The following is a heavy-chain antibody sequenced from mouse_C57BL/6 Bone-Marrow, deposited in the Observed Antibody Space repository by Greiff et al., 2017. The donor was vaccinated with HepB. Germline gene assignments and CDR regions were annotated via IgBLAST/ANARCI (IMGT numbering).Heavy chain of an antibody. Sequence: EVHLVESGGGLVKPGGSLKLSCAASGFTFSDYGMHWVRQAPEKGLEWVAYISSGSSTIYYADTVKGRFTISRDNAKNTLFLQMTSLRSEDTAMYYCARATVVATLYYFDYWGQGTTLTVSS. CDR1: GFTFSDYG. CDR3: ARATVVATLYYFDY. V-gene: IGHV5-17*01. J-gene: IGHJ2*01. D-gene: IGHD1-1*01. CDR2: ISSGSSTI.